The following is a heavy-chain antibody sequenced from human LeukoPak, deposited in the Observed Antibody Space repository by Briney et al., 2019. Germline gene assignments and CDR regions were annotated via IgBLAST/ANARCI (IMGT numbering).Heavy chain of an antibody. CDR2: ISAYNGNT. Sequence: ASVKVSCKGSGYTFTSYGISWVRQAPGQGLGWVGWISAYNGNTNYAQNLPGRGTMTTHTSPSTAYMELRSLRSDDKAVYYCARVGPPIVVVIAIGMESWYYFDYWGQGTLVTVSS. J-gene: IGHJ4*02. V-gene: IGHV1-18*01. CDR3: ARVGPPIVVVIAIGMESWYYFDY. D-gene: IGHD2-21*01. CDR1: GYTFTSYG.